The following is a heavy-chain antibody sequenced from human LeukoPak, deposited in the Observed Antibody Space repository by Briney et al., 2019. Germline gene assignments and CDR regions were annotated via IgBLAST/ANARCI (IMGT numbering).Heavy chain of an antibody. J-gene: IGHJ4*02. D-gene: IGHD3-22*01. Sequence: SVKVSCKASGGTSNSHAISWVRQAPGQGLEWMGRIIPNLGTTNRAQNFQDRVTLTADKSTNTAYMELTSLTSDDTAVYYCATTNDGGGYQWGDFFDFWGQGTLVTLSS. V-gene: IGHV1-69*04. CDR1: GGTSNSHA. CDR2: IIPNLGTT. CDR3: ATTNDGGGYQWGDFFDF.